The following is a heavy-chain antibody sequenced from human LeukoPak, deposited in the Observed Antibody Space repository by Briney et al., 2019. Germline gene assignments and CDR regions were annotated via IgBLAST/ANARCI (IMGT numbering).Heavy chain of an antibody. D-gene: IGHD3-10*01. J-gene: IGHJ4*02. V-gene: IGHV4-59*08. CDR3: ARLAGYYGSGSYYSFDY. CDR1: GGSISSYY. CDR2: IYYSGST. Sequence: SETLSLTCTVSGGSISSYYWSWIRQPPGKGLEWIGYIYYSGSTNYNPSLKSRVTISVDTSKNQFSLKLSSVTAADTAVYYCARLAGYYGSGSYYSFDYWGQGTLVTVSS.